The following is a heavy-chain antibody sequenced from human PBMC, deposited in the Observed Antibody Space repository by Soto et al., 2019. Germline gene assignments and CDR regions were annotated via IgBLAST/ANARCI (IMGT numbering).Heavy chain of an antibody. CDR3: ARAQGGYYSYYGMDV. J-gene: IGHJ6*02. CDR1: GFTVSSNY. V-gene: IGHV3-53*01. D-gene: IGHD2-15*01. Sequence: EVQLVESGGGLIQPGGSLRLSCAASGFTVSSNYMSWVRQAPGKGLEWVSVIYSGGSTYYADSVKGRFTISRDNSKNTLYLQMNSLRAEDTAVYYCARAQGGYYSYYGMDVWGQGTTVTVSS. CDR2: IYSGGST.